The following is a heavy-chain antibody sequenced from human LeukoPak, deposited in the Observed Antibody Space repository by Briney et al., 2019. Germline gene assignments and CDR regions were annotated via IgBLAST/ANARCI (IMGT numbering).Heavy chain of an antibody. Sequence: GGSLRLSCAASGFTFSSYSMNWVRQAPGKGLEWLSYISSSSSRSGSSAIYYADSVKGRFTISRDNAKNSLDMQMNSLRVEDTAVYYCARGPILRHFDYYMDVWGKGTTVIISS. CDR3: ARGPILRHFDYYMDV. D-gene: IGHD3-9*01. CDR1: GFTFSSYS. J-gene: IGHJ6*03. CDR2: ISSSSSRSGSSAI. V-gene: IGHV3-48*04.